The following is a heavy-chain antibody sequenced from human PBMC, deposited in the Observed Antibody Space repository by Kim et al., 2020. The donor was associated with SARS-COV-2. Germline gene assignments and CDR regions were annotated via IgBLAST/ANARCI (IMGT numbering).Heavy chain of an antibody. J-gene: IGHJ4*02. D-gene: IGHD3-22*01. Sequence: LKSRVTISVDTSKNQFSLKLSSVTAADTAVYYCARIGAPGYYDSSGLIDYWGQGTLVTVSS. CDR3: ARIGAPGYYDSSGLIDY. V-gene: IGHV4-59*01.